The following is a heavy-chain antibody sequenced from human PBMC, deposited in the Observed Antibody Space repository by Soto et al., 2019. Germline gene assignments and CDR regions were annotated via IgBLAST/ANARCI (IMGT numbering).Heavy chain of an antibody. Sequence: GGSLRLSCAASGFTFSSYWMHWVRQAPGKGLVWVSRINSDGSSTSYSDSVKGRFTISRGNAKNTLYLQMNSLRAEDTAVYYCARGRAALYYYYYGMDVWGQGTTVTVSS. V-gene: IGHV3-74*01. CDR1: GFTFSSYW. CDR3: ARGRAALYYYYYGMDV. D-gene: IGHD6-13*01. J-gene: IGHJ6*02. CDR2: INSDGSST.